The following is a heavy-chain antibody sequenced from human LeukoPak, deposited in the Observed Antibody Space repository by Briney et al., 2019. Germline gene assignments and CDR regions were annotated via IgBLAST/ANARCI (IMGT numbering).Heavy chain of an antibody. V-gene: IGHV3-7*01. Sequence: GGSLRLSCVASGFTFSSFWMNWVRQAPRKGLERVGTISPDGSEKYYVDSVKGRFTISRDNAKTSLYLQLNSLRADDTALYFCARGIVVVAGASDHFDYWGQGTLITVSS. CDR2: ISPDGSEK. CDR3: ARGIVVVAGASDHFDY. D-gene: IGHD2-15*01. CDR1: GFTFSSFW. J-gene: IGHJ4*02.